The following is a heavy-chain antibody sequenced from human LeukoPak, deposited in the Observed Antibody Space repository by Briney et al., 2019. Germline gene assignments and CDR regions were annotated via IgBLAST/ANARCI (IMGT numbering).Heavy chain of an antibody. CDR2: FDPEDDER. D-gene: IGHD1-1*01. CDR1: GYSFTGYF. Sequence: ASLKVSCKASGYSFTGYFMHWVRQAPGKGLEWMGGFDPEDDERVYAQMLQGRVTMTEDTSTDTAYMELSSLRSEDTAVYFCATGRPGSLLDYWGQGTVVTVSS. J-gene: IGHJ4*02. CDR3: ATGRPGSLLDY. V-gene: IGHV1-24*01.